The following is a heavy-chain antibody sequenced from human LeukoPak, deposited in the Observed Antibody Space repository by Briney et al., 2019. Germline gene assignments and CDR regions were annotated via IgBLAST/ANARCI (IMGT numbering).Heavy chain of an antibody. CDR3: VKDPFYGGNPLYYFDY. J-gene: IGHJ4*02. D-gene: IGHD4-23*01. CDR1: GFTVSINY. Sequence: PGGSLRLSCAASGFTVSINYMSWVRQAPGKGLEWVSIIYSCCSTYYADSVKGRFTISRDNSKNTLVLQMSSLRVEDTAVYYCVKDPFYGGNPLYYFDYLGQGTLVAVSS. CDR2: IYSCCST. V-gene: IGHV3-66*03.